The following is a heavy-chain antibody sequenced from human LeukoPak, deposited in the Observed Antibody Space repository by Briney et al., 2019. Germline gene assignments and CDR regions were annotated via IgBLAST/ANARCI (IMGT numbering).Heavy chain of an antibody. D-gene: IGHD1-26*01. CDR2: ISGNGGST. CDR3: ARGGGSRWFDY. J-gene: IGHJ4*02. Sequence: PGGSLRLSCAASGFTVSSNYMNWVRQAPGKGLEWVSAISGNGGSTYFADSVKGRFTISRDNYKNTLYLQMNSLRGDDTAVYYCARGGGSRWFDYWGQGTLVTVSS. V-gene: IGHV3-23*01. CDR1: GFTVSSNY.